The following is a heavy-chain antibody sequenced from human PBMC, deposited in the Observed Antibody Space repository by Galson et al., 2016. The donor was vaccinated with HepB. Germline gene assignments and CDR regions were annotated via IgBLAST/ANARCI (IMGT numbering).Heavy chain of an antibody. CDR1: GVSISSSDW. CDR3: ARQYWGGPSDY. V-gene: IGHV4-4*02. J-gene: IGHJ4*02. D-gene: IGHD2/OR15-2a*01. Sequence: ETLSLTCAVSGVSISSSDWWSWVRQPPGQGLEWIGQIFRTGRVNYTPSLASRVTISIDTSNNHFSLRLTSVTAADTALYYCARQYWGGPSDYWGQGTLVIVSS. CDR2: IFRTGRV.